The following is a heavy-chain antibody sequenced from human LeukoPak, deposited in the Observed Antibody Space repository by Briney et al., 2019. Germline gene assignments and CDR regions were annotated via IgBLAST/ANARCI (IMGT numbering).Heavy chain of an antibody. D-gene: IGHD3-22*01. J-gene: IGHJ4*02. CDR3: AKVRYDSSGYQSPYFDY. V-gene: IGHV3-23*01. Sequence: GGSLRLSCAASGFTFSSYAMSWVRPAPGKGLEWVSVISGSGGSTYYADSVKGRFTISRDNSKNTLYLQMNSLRAEDTAVYYCAKVRYDSSGYQSPYFDYWGQGILVTVSS. CDR1: GFTFSSYA. CDR2: ISGSGGST.